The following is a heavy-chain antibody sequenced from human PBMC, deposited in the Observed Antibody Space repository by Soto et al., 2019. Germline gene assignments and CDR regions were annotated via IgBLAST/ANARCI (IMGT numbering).Heavy chain of an antibody. CDR2: INPDSGGT. CDR3: ARSYSSAFGLYWYFDL. J-gene: IGHJ2*01. V-gene: IGHV1-2*04. Sequence: QVQLVQSGAEVKKPGASVKVSCKASGYTFTGYYIHWIRQAPGQGLEWMGWINPDSGGTKYAQKFQGWVTMTSHTSISTAYMELSRLRSDDAAVYYCARSYSSAFGLYWYFDLWGRGTLVTVSS. D-gene: IGHD6-19*01. CDR1: GYTFTGYY.